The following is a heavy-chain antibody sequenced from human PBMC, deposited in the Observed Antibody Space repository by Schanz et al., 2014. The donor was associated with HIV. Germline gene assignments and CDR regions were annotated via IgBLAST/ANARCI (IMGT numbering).Heavy chain of an antibody. V-gene: IGHV3-NL1*01. Sequence: QVQLVESGGGVVQPGTSLRLSCAASGVPFRNYGMHWVRQAPGKGLEWVSVISGSGGSTYYADSVKGRFTISRDNSKNTLYLQMNSLRAEDTAVYYCARVWADYGMDVWGQGTTVTVSS. CDR3: ARVWADYGMDV. CDR2: ISGSGGST. CDR1: GVPFRNYG. J-gene: IGHJ6*02. D-gene: IGHD3-16*01.